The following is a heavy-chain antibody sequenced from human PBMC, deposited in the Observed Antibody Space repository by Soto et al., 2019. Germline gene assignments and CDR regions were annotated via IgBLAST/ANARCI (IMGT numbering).Heavy chain of an antibody. CDR1: GYSFTSYG. D-gene: IGHD2-2*01. CDR3: ARDLKIVPATHPLLEKYGMDV. V-gene: IGHV1-18*01. Sequence: QVQLVQSAGEVKKPGASVKVSCKASGYSFTSYGIIWVRRAPGQGLEWMGWISPYNGHTQFVERFQGRVTMTTDTSRKTAYMELRNLRSDDTAHYYCARDLKIVPATHPLLEKYGMDVWGQGTTVIVSS. CDR2: ISPYNGHT. J-gene: IGHJ6*02.